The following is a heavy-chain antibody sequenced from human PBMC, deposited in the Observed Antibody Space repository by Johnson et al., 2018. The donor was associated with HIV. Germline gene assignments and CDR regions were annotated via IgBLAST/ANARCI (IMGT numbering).Heavy chain of an antibody. J-gene: IGHJ3*02. Sequence: VQLVESGGGLVQPGGSLRLSCAASGFTFSSYWMHWVRQGPGKGLVWVSRINGDGSSTSYADSVKGRFTISRDNAKNTLYMQMNSLRAEDTAVYYCARCSSGWQGLDAFDIWGQGTMVTVSS. D-gene: IGHD6-19*01. V-gene: IGHV3-74*02. CDR1: GFTFSSYW. CDR2: INGDGSST. CDR3: ARCSSGWQGLDAFDI.